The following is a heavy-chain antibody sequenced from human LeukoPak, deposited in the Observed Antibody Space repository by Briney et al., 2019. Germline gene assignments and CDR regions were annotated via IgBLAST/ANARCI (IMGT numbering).Heavy chain of an antibody. CDR1: GGSISSGDYY. Sequence: SQTLSLTCTVSGGSISSGDYYWSWIRQHPGKGLEWIGYIYYGGSTYYNPSLKSRVTISVDTSKNQFSLRLSSVTAADTALYYCARESRDGYFGSWGQGTLVTVSS. D-gene: IGHD5-24*01. V-gene: IGHV4-31*03. J-gene: IGHJ4*02. CDR2: IYYGGST. CDR3: ARESRDGYFGS.